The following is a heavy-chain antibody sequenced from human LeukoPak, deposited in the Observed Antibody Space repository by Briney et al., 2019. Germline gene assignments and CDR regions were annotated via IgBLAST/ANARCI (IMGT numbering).Heavy chain of an antibody. CDR1: GGSTSNQY. CDR2: IYYGAST. D-gene: IGHD3-10*01. Sequence: SETLSLTCNVSGGSTSNQYWNWIRHPPGKGLEWMAYIYYGASTNYTPPPKRRVTMSVDTSTNQLSLSLSSIPPADTPVYYGARTNYNPSLKSRVTMSVDTTKNQVSLRLSSMTAADTAVYYCARGGNGAHGYAYLVSDYWGQGTLVTVSS. CDR3: ARTNYNPSLKSRVTMSVDTTKNQVSLRLSSMTAADTAVYYCARGGNGAHGYAYLVSDY. V-gene: IGHV4-59*11. J-gene: IGHJ4*02.